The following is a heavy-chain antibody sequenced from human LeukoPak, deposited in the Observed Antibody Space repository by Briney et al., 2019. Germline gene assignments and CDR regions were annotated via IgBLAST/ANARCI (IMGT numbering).Heavy chain of an antibody. Sequence: SETLSLTCIVPGGSISSSSYYWAWIRQSPGKGLEWIGTFSSGGSAYYNPSLTSRVSISKDTSDNQFSLRLYSVTAADTAVYYCAGTPTLSYFDLWGQGTLVTVSS. CDR2: FSSGGSA. V-gene: IGHV4-39*07. CDR3: AGTPTLSYFDL. CDR1: GGSISSSSYY. J-gene: IGHJ4*02.